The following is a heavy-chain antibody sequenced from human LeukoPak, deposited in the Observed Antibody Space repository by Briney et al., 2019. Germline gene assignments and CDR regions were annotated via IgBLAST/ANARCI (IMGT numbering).Heavy chain of an antibody. CDR1: GGSFSGYY. D-gene: IGHD3-16*02. V-gene: IGHV4-34*01. CDR2: INHRGST. J-gene: IGHJ4*02. Sequence: PSQTLSLTCAVYGGSFSGYYWNWIRQPRGKGLEWIGEINHRGSTNYNPSRKSRVSIPEDTSNNQFSLKLRSVTAADTAVYYCARGRTTYDYVWGSYRPPDYWGQGTLVTVSS. CDR3: ARGRTTYDYVWGSYRPPDY.